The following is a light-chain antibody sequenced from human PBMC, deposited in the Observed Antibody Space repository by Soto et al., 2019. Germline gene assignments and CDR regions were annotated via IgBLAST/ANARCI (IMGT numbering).Light chain of an antibody. CDR3: QQRSNCPLWT. V-gene: IGKV3D-20*02. J-gene: IGKJ1*01. CDR1: QSVSSSY. CDR2: GAS. Sequence: EIVLTQSPGTLSLSPGERATLSCRASQSVSSSYLAWYQQKPGQAPRLLIYGASSSATGIPDRFSGTGSGTDFTLTISRLEPEDFAVYYCQQRSNCPLWTFGQGTKVDIK.